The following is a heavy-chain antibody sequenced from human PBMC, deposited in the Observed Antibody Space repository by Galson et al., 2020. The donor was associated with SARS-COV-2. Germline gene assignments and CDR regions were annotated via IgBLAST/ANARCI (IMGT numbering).Heavy chain of an antibody. V-gene: IGHV4-61*01. CDR2: IHYSGST. D-gene: IGHD2-8*01. Sequence: SETLSLTCTVPGGSVSSGSYYWSWIRQPPGKGLERIGYIHYSGSTNYNPSLKSRATISVTTSKHQFSLKLSSVTAADPAVYYRARGNAIPDVYRYCTNGVCPYYFDYWGQGTLVTVSS. J-gene: IGHJ4*02. CDR3: ARGNAIPDVYRYCTNGVCPYYFDY. CDR1: GGSVSSGSYY.